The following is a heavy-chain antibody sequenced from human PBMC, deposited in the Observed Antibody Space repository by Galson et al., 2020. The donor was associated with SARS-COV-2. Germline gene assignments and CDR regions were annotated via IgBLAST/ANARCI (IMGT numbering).Heavy chain of an antibody. CDR2: ISPSGNT. V-gene: IGHV4-30-2*01. CDR3: ARSIMITFGGRSRGMDV. J-gene: IGHJ6*02. Sequence: ASETLSLTCAVSGASISSDDYSWSWIRQPPGKGLEWIGFISPSGNTYYSPSLRSRATISADRSNNQFSLNLNSVTAADTAVYYCARSIMITFGGRSRGMDVWGHGTTVTISS. D-gene: IGHD3-16*01. CDR1: GASISSDDYS.